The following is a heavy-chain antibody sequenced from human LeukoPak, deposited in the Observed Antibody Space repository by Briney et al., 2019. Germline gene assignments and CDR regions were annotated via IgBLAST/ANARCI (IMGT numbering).Heavy chain of an antibody. CDR2: ISYDGSNK. CDR1: GFTFSSYG. CDR3: ARGYCTSTNCNNWFDP. Sequence: GGSLRLSCAASGFTFSSYGMHWVRQAPGKGLEWVAVISYDGSNKYYADSVKGRFTISRDNSRNVLYLQMNSLRADDAAIYYCARGYCTSTNCNNWFDPWGQGALVTVSS. D-gene: IGHD2-2*01. J-gene: IGHJ5*02. V-gene: IGHV3-30*03.